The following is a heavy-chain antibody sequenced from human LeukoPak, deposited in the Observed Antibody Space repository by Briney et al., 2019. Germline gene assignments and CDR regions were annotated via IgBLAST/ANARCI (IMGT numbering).Heavy chain of an antibody. V-gene: IGHV4-61*01. CDR1: GGSVSSGSYY. CDR3: ARDGGIRGIFDY. J-gene: IGHJ4*02. CDR2: FYYSGST. D-gene: IGHD3-16*01. Sequence: PSETLSLTCTVSGGSVSSGSYYWSWIRQPPGKGLEWIGYFYYSGSTNYNPSLKSRVTISMDTSKNQFSLRLNSVTAADTAVYYCARDGGIRGIFDYWGQGTLVTVSS.